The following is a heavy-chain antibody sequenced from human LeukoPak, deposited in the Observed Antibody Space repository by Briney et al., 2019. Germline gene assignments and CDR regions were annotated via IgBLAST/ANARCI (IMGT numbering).Heavy chain of an antibody. CDR1: GYTFTGYY. Sequence: ASVKVSCKASGYTFTGYYMHWVRQAPGQGLEWMGWINPNSGGTNYAQKFQGRVTMTRDTSISTAYMELSRLRSDDTAVYYCARGYYDSSDYEYFQHWGQGTLVTVSS. J-gene: IGHJ1*01. CDR2: INPNSGGT. D-gene: IGHD3-22*01. V-gene: IGHV1-2*02. CDR3: ARGYYDSSDYEYFQH.